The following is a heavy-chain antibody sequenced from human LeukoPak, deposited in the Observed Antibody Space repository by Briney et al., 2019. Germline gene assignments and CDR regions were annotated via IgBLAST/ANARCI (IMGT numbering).Heavy chain of an antibody. Sequence: SETLSLTCAVYGWSFNDYYWNWIRQPPGKGLEWIGEINARGDTNYNPSLKSRVTISVDTSKKQFSLRLTSMIAADTALYYCARGQVPAARGYNWFDPWAREPWSPSPQ. CDR2: INARGDT. CDR3: ARGQVPAARGYNWFDP. D-gene: IGHD2-2*01. V-gene: IGHV4-34*01. CDR1: GWSFNDYY. J-gene: IGHJ5*02.